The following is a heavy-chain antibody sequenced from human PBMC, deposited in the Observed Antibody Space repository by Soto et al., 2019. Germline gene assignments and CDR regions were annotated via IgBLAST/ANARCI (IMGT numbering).Heavy chain of an antibody. CDR2: IIPILGIA. Sequence: QVQLVQSGAEVKKPGSSVKVSCKASGGTFSSYTISWVRQAPGQGLEWMGRIIPILGIANYAQKFQGRVTITXXKXTXTAYMELSSLRSEDTAVYYCARARWGIAVAAHMGNYWGQGTLVTVSS. D-gene: IGHD6-19*01. CDR3: ARARWGIAVAAHMGNY. CDR1: GGTFSSYT. J-gene: IGHJ4*02. V-gene: IGHV1-69*02.